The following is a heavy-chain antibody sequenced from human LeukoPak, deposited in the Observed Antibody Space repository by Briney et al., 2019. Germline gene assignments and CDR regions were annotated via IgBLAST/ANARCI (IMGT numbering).Heavy chain of an antibody. D-gene: IGHD6-19*01. CDR2: IKQDGSEK. V-gene: IGHV3-7*01. J-gene: IGHJ4*02. Sequence: GGSLRLSCAASGFTFSRYWMSWVRQPPGKGLQWVAIIKQDGSEKYYMDSVKGRFTISRDNAKHSLFLQMHSLRAEDTAVYYCARVGAVAGTVLDYWGQGTLVTVSS. CDR3: ARVGAVAGTVLDY. CDR1: GFTFSRYW.